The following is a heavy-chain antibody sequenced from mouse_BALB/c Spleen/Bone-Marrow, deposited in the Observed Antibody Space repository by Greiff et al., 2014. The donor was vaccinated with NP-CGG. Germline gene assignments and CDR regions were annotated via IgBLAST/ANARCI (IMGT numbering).Heavy chain of an antibody. CDR2: INPSNGGI. CDR3: TREGAY. V-gene: IGHV1S81*02. J-gene: IGHJ3*01. CDR1: GYTFNSYY. Sequence: VKLQESGAELVKPGASVKLSCKASGYTFNSYYMYWVKQRPGQGLEWIGEINPSNGGINFNEKFKSKATLTADKSSSTAYMQLSSLTSEDSAVYYCTREGAYWGQGTLVTVSA.